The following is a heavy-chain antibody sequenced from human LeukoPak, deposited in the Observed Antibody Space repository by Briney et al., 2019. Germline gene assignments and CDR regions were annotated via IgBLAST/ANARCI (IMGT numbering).Heavy chain of an antibody. V-gene: IGHV1-8*02. J-gene: IGHJ4*02. Sequence: ASVKVSCKASGYIFTSYGISWVRQAPGQGLEWMGWMNPNSGNTGYAQKFQGRVTMTRNTSISTAYMELSSLRSEDTAVYYCARSSPLSGYDFDYWGQGTLVTVSS. CDR3: ARSSPLSGYDFDY. CDR1: GYIFTSYG. CDR2: MNPNSGNT. D-gene: IGHD3-22*01.